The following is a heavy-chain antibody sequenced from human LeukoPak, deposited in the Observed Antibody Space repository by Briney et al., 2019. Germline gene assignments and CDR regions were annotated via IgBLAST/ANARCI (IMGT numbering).Heavy chain of an antibody. D-gene: IGHD2-2*02. V-gene: IGHV3-21*01. CDR2: ISSSSSYI. CDR3: ARVSCSSTSCYTEPDAFDI. CDR1: GFTFSSYS. J-gene: IGHJ3*02. Sequence: GGSLRLSCAASGFTFSSYSMDWVRQAPGKGLEWVSSISSSSSYIYYADSVKGRFTISRDNAKNSLYLQMNSLRAEDTAVYYCARVSCSSTSCYTEPDAFDIWGQGTMVTVSS.